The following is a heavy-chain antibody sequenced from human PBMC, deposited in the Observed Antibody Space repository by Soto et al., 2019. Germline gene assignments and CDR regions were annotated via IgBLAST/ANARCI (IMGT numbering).Heavy chain of an antibody. CDR1: GGTFSSYA. V-gene: IGHV1-69*06. D-gene: IGHD3-3*01. CDR3: ARSFYYHFWSGSPNWFDP. CDR2: IIPIFGTA. Sequence: GASVKVSCKASGGTFSSYAISWVRQAPGQGLEWMGGIIPIFGTANYAQKFQGRVTITADKSTSTAYMELSSLRSEDTAVYYCARSFYYHFWSGSPNWFDPWGQGTLVTVSS. J-gene: IGHJ5*02.